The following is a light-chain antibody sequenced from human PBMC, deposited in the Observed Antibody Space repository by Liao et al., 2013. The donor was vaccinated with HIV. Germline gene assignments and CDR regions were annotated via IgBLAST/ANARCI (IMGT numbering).Light chain of an antibody. CDR3: QVWDSSSDHVV. CDR2: QDS. CDR1: KLGDKY. Sequence: SYELTQPPSVSVSPGQIASIACSGDKLGDKYASWYQQKPGRSPVLIIYQDSKRPSGIPDRFSGSNSGTTATLTISGTQSMDEAEYYCQVWDSSSDHVVFGGGTKLTVL. J-gene: IGLJ2*01. V-gene: IGLV3-1*01.